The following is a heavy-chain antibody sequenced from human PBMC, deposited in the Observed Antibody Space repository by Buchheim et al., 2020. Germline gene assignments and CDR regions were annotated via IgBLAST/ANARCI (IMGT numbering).Heavy chain of an antibody. J-gene: IGHJ5*02. D-gene: IGHD1-20*01. Sequence: QLQLQESGPGLVKPSETLSLTCTVSGGSISSSSYYWGWIRQPPGKGLVWFGSIYYSGSTYYNPSLKSRVTISVDTSKNQFSLKLSSVTAADTAVYYCAVHNWNDGGWFDPWGQGTL. CDR1: GGSISSSSYY. CDR2: IYYSGST. CDR3: AVHNWNDGGWFDP. V-gene: IGHV4-39*07.